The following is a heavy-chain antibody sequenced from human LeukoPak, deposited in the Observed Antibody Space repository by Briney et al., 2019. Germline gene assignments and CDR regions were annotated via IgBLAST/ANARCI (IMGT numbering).Heavy chain of an antibody. V-gene: IGHV4-59*01. D-gene: IGHD1-26*01. Sequence: SETLSLTCTVSGGSISNYYWIWMRQPPGKGLEWIGSLYNSGCTNYNPSLKSRLTISVDMSKNQVSLQLSSVTAADTAVYYCARGVTSPLDTFDIWGQGKTVTVSS. CDR1: GGSISNYY. CDR2: LYNSGCT. J-gene: IGHJ3*02. CDR3: ARGVTSPLDTFDI.